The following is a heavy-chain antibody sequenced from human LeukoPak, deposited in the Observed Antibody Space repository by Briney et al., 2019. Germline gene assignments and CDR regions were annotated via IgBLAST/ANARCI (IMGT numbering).Heavy chain of an antibody. CDR3: ARGRSWPLDY. D-gene: IGHD6-13*01. V-gene: IGHV6-1*01. Sequence: SQTLSLTCAISGDSVSSNSVAWYWLRQYPSRGLEWLGRTYYRSKWSSDYAVSMESRVIINSDTSKNQFSLQLKSVTPEDTAVYYCARGRSWPLDYWGQGTLVTVSS. CDR1: GDSVSSNSVA. J-gene: IGHJ4*02. CDR2: TYYRSKWSS.